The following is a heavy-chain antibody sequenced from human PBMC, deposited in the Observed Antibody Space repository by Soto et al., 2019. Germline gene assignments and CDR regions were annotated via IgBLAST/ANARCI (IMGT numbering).Heavy chain of an antibody. J-gene: IGHJ3*01. CDR2: IYAGDSDT. D-gene: IGHD6-6*01. CDR3: ARQEYSSWSPAFDF. V-gene: IGHV5-51*01. Sequence: ESLKISCKGSGYRFSSYWIGWVRQMPGKGLEWMGIIYAGDSDTRYSPSFQGQVTISADKSFSTAYLQWSSLKASDTAMYYCARQEYSSWSPAFDFWGQGTMVTVSS. CDR1: GYRFSSYW.